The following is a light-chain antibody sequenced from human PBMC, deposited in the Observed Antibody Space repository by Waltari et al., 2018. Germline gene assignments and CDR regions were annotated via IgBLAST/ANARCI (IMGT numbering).Light chain of an antibody. J-gene: IGKJ1*01. Sequence: DIQMTQSPSTLSASVGDRVTITCRASQSISSWLAWYQQKPGKAPNTLIDKASSLESGVPSRFSGSGSGTAFTLTISSLQPDDFATYYCQQYNAYSWTFGQGTKVGIK. CDR2: KAS. V-gene: IGKV1-5*03. CDR1: QSISSW. CDR3: QQYNAYSWT.